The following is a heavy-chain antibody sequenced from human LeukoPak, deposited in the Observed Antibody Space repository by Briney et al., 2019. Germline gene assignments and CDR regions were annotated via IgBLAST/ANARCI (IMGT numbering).Heavy chain of an antibody. V-gene: IGHV5-51*01. J-gene: IGHJ6*03. CDR1: GYSFTSYW. Sequence: GESLKISCKGCGYSFTSYWIGWVRQMPGKGLEWMGIIYPGDSDTRYSLSFQGQVTISADKSISTAYLQWSSLKASDTAMYYCARHGPCNWNYDGDYYYYMDVWGKGTTVTVSS. D-gene: IGHD1-7*01. CDR3: ARHGPCNWNYDGDYYYYMDV. CDR2: IYPGDSDT.